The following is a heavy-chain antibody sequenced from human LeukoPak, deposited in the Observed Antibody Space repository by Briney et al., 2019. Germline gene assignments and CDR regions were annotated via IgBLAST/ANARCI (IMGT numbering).Heavy chain of an antibody. Sequence: SETLSLTCTVSGGSISSYYWSWTRQPPGKGLEWIGYIYYSGSTNYNPSLKSRVTISVDTSKNQFSLKLSSVTAADTAVYYCARGRGYSSSWYGDYWGQGTLVTVSS. D-gene: IGHD6-13*01. V-gene: IGHV4-59*12. CDR2: IYYSGST. J-gene: IGHJ4*02. CDR1: GGSISSYY. CDR3: ARGRGYSSSWYGDY.